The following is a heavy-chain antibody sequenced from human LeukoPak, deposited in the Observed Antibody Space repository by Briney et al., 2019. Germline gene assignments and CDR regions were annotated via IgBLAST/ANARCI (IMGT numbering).Heavy chain of an antibody. Sequence: GASVTVSFTASGYTFTTYYMHWVRQAPGQGLEWMGIINPSGGSTSYAQKFQGRVTMTRDTSTSTVYMELSSLRSEDTAVYYCARALLVGYYYDSSGYYYFDYWGQGTLVTVSS. CDR3: ARALLVGYYYDSSGYYYFDY. CDR2: INPSGGST. J-gene: IGHJ4*02. D-gene: IGHD3-22*01. CDR1: GYTFTTYY. V-gene: IGHV1-46*01.